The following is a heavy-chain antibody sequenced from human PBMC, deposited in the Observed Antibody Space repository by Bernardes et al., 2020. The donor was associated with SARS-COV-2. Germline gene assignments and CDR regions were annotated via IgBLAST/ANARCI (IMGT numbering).Heavy chain of an antibody. J-gene: IGHJ6*02. CDR2: IYPGDSDT. CDR3: ARHNWNYVGRRYYYYGMDV. V-gene: IGHV5-51*01. D-gene: IGHD1-7*01. CDR1: GYSFTSYW. Sequence: GEPLKISCKGSGYSFTSYWNGWVRQMPGKGLEWMGIIYPGDSDTRYSPSFEGQVTISADKSIRTAYLQCSSLKASDTARYYCARHNWNYVGRRYYYYGMDVWGQGNTVTVTS.